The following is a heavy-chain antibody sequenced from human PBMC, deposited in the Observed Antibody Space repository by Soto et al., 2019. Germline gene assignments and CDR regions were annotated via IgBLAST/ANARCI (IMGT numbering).Heavy chain of an antibody. J-gene: IGHJ3*01. CDR2: IHSDGSTT. D-gene: IGHD2-21*02. Sequence: EVPLVESEGGLVQRGGSLRLSCAASGFTFNYYWMHWVRQAPGQGLVWVSHIHSDGSTTTYADSVKGRFTISRDNAKNTLYLQMNRLRAEDTAVYYCVRGDKGGFDLWGQGTPVTVSS. CDR3: VRGDKGGFDL. CDR1: GFTFNYYW. V-gene: IGHV3-74*01.